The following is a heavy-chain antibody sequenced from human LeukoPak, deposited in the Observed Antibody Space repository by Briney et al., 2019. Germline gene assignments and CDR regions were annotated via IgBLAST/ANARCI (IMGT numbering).Heavy chain of an antibody. Sequence: ASLKVSCKAAGYTFTGYYMHWVRQAPGQGLEWMGWINPNSGGTNYAQKFQGRVTMTRDTSISTAYMELSRLTSDDTAVYYCARDTRSGGADVFGIWGQRTMVTVSS. J-gene: IGHJ3*02. CDR2: INPNSGGT. D-gene: IGHD6-25*01. V-gene: IGHV1-2*02. CDR1: GYTFTGYY. CDR3: ARDTRSGGADVFGI.